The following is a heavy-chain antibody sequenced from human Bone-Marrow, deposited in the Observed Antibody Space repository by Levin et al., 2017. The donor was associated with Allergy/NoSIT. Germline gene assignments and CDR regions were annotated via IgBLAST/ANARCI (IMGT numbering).Heavy chain of an antibody. V-gene: IGHV1-46*01. Sequence: ASVKVSCKASRYIFTNSDIHWVRQAPGQGLEWMGIIYPSGARTTYAQQFQGRLTMTRDTSTSTVNMEQSSLRSEDTAVYYCAKSGGFWSVDYWGQGTLVTVSS. J-gene: IGHJ4*02. CDR2: IYPSGART. CDR3: AKSGGFWSVDY. D-gene: IGHD3-3*01. CDR1: RYIFTNSD.